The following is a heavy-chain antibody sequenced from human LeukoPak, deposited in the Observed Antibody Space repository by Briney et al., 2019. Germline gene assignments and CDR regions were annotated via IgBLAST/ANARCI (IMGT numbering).Heavy chain of an antibody. CDR2: IYPGDSDT. CDR1: GYSFTSYW. J-gene: IGHJ4*02. V-gene: IGHV5-51*01. CDR3: ARLQVRFSSPTDY. D-gene: IGHD3-3*01. Sequence: GESLKISCMGSGYSFTSYWIGWARQMPGKGLEWMGIIYPGDSDTRYSPSFQGQVTISADKSISTAYLQWSSLKASDTAMYYCARLQVRFSSPTDYWGQGTLVTVSS.